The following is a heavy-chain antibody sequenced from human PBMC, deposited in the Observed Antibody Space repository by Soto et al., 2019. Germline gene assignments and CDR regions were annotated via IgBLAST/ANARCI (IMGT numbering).Heavy chain of an antibody. CDR1: GGSISSNY. CDR3: DRGEVRGPFDI. D-gene: IGHD3-10*01. Sequence: SETLSLTCTVFGGSISSNYWTWIRQTAGKGLEWIGRIYMSGSTNYNPSLKSRVTMSMDTSNNQFSLRLSFVTAADTAVYFCDRGEVRGPFDIWGQGTKVTVSS. V-gene: IGHV4-4*07. CDR2: IYMSGST. J-gene: IGHJ3*02.